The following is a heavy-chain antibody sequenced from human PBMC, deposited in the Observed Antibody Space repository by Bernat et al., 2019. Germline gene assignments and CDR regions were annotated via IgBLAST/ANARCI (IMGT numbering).Heavy chain of an antibody. J-gene: IGHJ4*02. CDR1: GFTFSSYV. V-gene: IGHV3-33*01. CDR2: IWYDGSNK. Sequence: QVQLVESGGGVVQPGRSLRLSCAASGFTFSSYVMHWVRQAPGKGLEWVAVIWYDGSNKYYADSVKGRFTISRDNSKNTLYLQMNSLRAEDTAVYYCARDQGYDFWSGYPDYWGQGTLVTVSS. D-gene: IGHD3-3*01. CDR3: ARDQGYDFWSGYPDY.